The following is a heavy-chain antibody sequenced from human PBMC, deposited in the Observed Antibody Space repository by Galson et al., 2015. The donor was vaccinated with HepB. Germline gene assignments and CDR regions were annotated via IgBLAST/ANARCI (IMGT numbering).Heavy chain of an antibody. CDR2: IYYSGST. J-gene: IGHJ3*02. Sequence: LSLTCTVSGGSISSGGYYWSWIRQHPGKGLEWLGYIYYSGSTYYNPSLKSRVTISVDTSKNQFSLKLSSVTAADTAVYYCARVGVDMITFGGVIVTSAFDIWGQGTMVTVSS. D-gene: IGHD3-16*02. CDR1: GGSISSGGYY. CDR3: ARVGVDMITFGGVIVTSAFDI. V-gene: IGHV4-31*03.